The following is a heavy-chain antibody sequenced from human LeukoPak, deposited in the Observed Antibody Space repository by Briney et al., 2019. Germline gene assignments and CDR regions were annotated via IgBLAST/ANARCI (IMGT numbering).Heavy chain of an antibody. CDR3: AKSGSIWYYFDY. D-gene: IGHD6-13*01. CDR1: GFTFSSYG. CDR2: ITGSGGST. Sequence: GGSLRLSCVASGFTFSSYGMSWVRQAPGKGLEWVSAITGSGGSTEYADSVKGRFTISRDNSKNTLYLQMNSLRAGDTAVYYCAKSGSIWYYFDYWGQGTLVTVAS. V-gene: IGHV3-23*01. J-gene: IGHJ4*02.